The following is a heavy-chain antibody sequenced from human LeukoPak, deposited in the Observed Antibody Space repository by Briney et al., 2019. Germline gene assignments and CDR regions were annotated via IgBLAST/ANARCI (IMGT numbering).Heavy chain of an antibody. D-gene: IGHD6-13*01. J-gene: IGHJ4*02. Sequence: SETLSLTCTVSGGSISSSSYYWGWIRQPPGKGLEWIGSIYYSGSTYYNPSLKSRVTMSVDTSKNQFSLKLSSVTAADTAVYYCASSPSSGSSWYGYWGQGTLVTVSS. CDR1: GGSISSSSYY. V-gene: IGHV4-39*07. CDR2: IYYSGST. CDR3: ASSPSSGSSWYGY.